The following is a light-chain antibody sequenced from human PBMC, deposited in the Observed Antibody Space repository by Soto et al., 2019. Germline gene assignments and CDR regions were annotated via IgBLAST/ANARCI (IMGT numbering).Light chain of an antibody. Sequence: DLQITQSPSTLSASVGDRVTITCRASQSISSWLAWYQQKPGKAPKLLIYKASSLESGVPSRFSGSGSGTEFTLTISSLQPDDFATYYCQQYNSYMYTFGQGTKLEIK. CDR2: KAS. CDR1: QSISSW. J-gene: IGKJ2*01. CDR3: QQYNSYMYT. V-gene: IGKV1-5*03.